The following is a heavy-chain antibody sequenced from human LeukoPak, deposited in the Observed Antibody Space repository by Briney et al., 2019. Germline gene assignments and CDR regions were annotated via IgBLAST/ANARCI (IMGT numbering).Heavy chain of an antibody. CDR1: GFTFSSYS. D-gene: IGHD3-10*01. Sequence: GGSLRLSCAASGFTFSSYSINWVRQAPGKGLECVSSISSSSSYIYYADSVKGRFTISRDNAKNSLYLQMNSLRAEDTAVYYCARGSYGSGSHTFDYWGQGTLVTVSS. CDR2: ISSSSSYI. V-gene: IGHV3-21*01. J-gene: IGHJ4*02. CDR3: ARGSYGSGSHTFDY.